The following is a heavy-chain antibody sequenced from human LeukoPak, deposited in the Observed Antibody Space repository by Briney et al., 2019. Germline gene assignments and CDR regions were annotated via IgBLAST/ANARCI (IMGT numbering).Heavy chain of an antibody. Sequence: GGSLRLSCAASGFTSSYYWMTWVRQAPGKGLEWVANIKQDGSEKNYVNSVKGRFTISRDNAKNSLYLQMKSLRAEDTAVYYCVRVSTLIAGGYWGQGTLVTVSS. J-gene: IGHJ4*02. CDR3: VRVSTLIAGGY. CDR1: GFTSSYYW. CDR2: IKQDGSEK. D-gene: IGHD2-21*01. V-gene: IGHV3-7*01.